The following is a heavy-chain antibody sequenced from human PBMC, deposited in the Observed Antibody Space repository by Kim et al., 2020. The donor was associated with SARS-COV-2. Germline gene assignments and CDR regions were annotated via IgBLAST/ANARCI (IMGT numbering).Heavy chain of an antibody. CDR2: INAGTGKK. D-gene: IGHD2-8*02. Sequence: ASVKISCKASGYIFTNYAIQWVRQAPGQRLEWMGWINAGTGKKKFAQQFQGRVTFTRDTSANTASMELSSLGSEDTAVYYCARDLVHTGFDYWGQGTLVAFSS. CDR1: GYIFTNYA. CDR3: ARDLVHTGFDY. J-gene: IGHJ4*02. V-gene: IGHV1-3*01.